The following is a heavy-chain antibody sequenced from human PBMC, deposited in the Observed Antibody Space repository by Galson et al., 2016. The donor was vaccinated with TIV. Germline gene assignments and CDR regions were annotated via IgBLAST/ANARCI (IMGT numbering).Heavy chain of an antibody. D-gene: IGHD1-1*01. J-gene: IGHJ4*02. CDR3: ARLSEWQLAYFDF. Sequence: LSLTCTVSGGSIGSNFYYWGWIRQPPGKGLEWIGSTYYSGGTRYNPSIKDRVTISVDSSKNHFSLRLRSVTAADTAVYYCARLSEWQLAYFDFWGQGTLVTVSS. V-gene: IGHV4-39*02. CDR1: GGSIGSNFYY. CDR2: TYYSGGT.